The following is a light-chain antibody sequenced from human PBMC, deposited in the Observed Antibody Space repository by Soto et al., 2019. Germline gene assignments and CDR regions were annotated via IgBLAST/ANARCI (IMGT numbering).Light chain of an antibody. V-gene: IGKV3-20*01. CDR1: QSVSSNF. CDR2: GTS. CDR3: QQYGNSPLYT. J-gene: IGKJ2*01. Sequence: EIVLTQSPGTLSLSPGERATLSCRASQSVSSNFLAWYQQKPGQAPRLLIYGTSSRASGIPDRFSGSGSGPDFTLTIDRLEPEDFALYYCQQYGNSPLYTFGQGTKLEIK.